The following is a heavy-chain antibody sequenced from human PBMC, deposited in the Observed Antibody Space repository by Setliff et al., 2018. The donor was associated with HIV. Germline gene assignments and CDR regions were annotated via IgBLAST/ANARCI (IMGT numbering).Heavy chain of an antibody. CDR1: GFTFKDYT. CDR3: AGGRGWRFDD. Sequence: PGGSLRLSCVGSGFTFKDYTMVWVRQVPGKGLEWVAGVIQGGSGVYADSVKGRLTISRDNAKNSLYLQMNSLRGEDTAVYYCAGGRGWRFDDWGQGTLVTVSS. V-gene: IGHV3-21*04. D-gene: IGHD6-19*01. CDR2: VIQGGSGV. J-gene: IGHJ4*02.